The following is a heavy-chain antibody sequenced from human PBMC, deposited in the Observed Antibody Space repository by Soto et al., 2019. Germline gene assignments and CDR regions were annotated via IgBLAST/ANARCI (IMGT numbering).Heavy chain of an antibody. D-gene: IGHD3-10*01. Sequence: KPSETLSLTCTVSGGSISSGGYYWSWIRQHPGKGLEWIGYIYYSGSTYYNPSLKSRVTISVDTSKNQFSLKLSSVTAADTAVYYCARPITMVRGVGEDWFDPWGQGTLVTVSS. J-gene: IGHJ5*02. V-gene: IGHV4-31*03. CDR1: GGSISSGGYY. CDR3: ARPITMVRGVGEDWFDP. CDR2: IYYSGST.